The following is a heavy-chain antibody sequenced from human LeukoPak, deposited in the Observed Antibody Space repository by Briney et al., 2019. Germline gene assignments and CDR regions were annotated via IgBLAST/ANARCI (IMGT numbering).Heavy chain of an antibody. V-gene: IGHV3-21*01. CDR3: ARQGGGLRLGELSL. J-gene: IGHJ4*02. Sequence: GGSLRLSCAASGFTFSSYSMNWVRQAPGKGLEWVSSISSSSSYIYYADSVKGRFTISRDNAKNSLYLQMNSLRAEDTAVYYCARQGGGLRLGELSLWGQGTLVTVSS. CDR2: ISSSSSYI. CDR1: GFTFSSYS. D-gene: IGHD3-16*02.